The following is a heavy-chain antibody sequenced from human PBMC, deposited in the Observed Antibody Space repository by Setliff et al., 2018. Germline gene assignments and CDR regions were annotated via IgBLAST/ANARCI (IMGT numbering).Heavy chain of an antibody. J-gene: IGHJ6*03. Sequence: GGSLRLSCAASGFSFSDYYMNWVRQAPGTGLEWVSTISDTSGSTYYADSVKGRFAISRDNSKNTLSLQMNSLRGEDTAVYYCAQVGYQLLWAKDHNDLYYYMDVWGKGTTVTVSS. V-gene: IGHV3-23*01. CDR3: AQVGYQLLWAKDHNDLYYYMDV. D-gene: IGHD2-2*01. CDR2: ISDTSGST. CDR1: GFSFSDYY.